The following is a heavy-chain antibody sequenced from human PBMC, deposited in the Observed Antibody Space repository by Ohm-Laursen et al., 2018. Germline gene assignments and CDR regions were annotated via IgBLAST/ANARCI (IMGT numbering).Heavy chain of an antibody. CDR1: GGSFSGYY. Sequence: GTLSLTCAVYGGSFSGYYWSWVRQAPGKGLEWVANIKQDGGEKYYVDSVKGRFTISRDNAKNSLYLQMNSLRAEDTAVYYCARDGAAGVYYYYYGMDVWGQGTTVTVSS. J-gene: IGHJ6*02. CDR2: IKQDGGEK. V-gene: IGHV3-7*01. D-gene: IGHD6-13*01. CDR3: ARDGAAGVYYYYYGMDV.